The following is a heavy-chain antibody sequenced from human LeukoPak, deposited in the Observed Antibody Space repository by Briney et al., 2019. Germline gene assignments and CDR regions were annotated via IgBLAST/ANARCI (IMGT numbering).Heavy chain of an antibody. CDR3: ARSANPGVHDFDP. Sequence: GGSLGLSCTASGFTFSTYAMAWVRQAPGKGLEWLSYITSSSKINYADSVKGRFTISRDNAKNSLYLQMISLTDEDMAVYYCARSANPGVHDFDPWGQGTLVTVSS. V-gene: IGHV3-48*02. CDR2: ITSSSKI. CDR1: GFTFSTYA. D-gene: IGHD6-6*01. J-gene: IGHJ5*02.